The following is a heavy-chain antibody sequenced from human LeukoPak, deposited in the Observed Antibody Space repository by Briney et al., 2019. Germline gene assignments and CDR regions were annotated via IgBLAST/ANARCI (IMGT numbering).Heavy chain of an antibody. J-gene: IGHJ4*02. V-gene: IGHV3-23*01. CDR3: AKGGGSVAGTTADY. Sequence: GGSLRLSCAASGFTFSSYAMSWVRQAPGKGLEWVSAISGSGGSTYYADSVRGRFTISRDNSKNTLYLQMNSLRAEDTAVYYCAKGGGSVAGTTADYWGQGTLVTVSS. CDR2: ISGSGGST. CDR1: GFTFSSYA. D-gene: IGHD6-19*01.